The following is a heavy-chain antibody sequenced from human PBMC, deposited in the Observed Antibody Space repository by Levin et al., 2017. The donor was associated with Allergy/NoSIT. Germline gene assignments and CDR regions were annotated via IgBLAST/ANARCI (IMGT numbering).Heavy chain of an antibody. CDR3: ARDRTITTTGETYFYGMDV. CDR1: GGSISGYY. Sequence: PGGSLRLSCTVSGGSISGYYWSWIRQPPGKGLEWIGYIYYSGSTKYNPSLKSRVTISVDTSKNQFSLKLNSVTAADTAVYYCARDRTITTTGETYFYGMDVWGQGTTVTVSS. CDR2: IYYSGST. J-gene: IGHJ6*02. D-gene: IGHD7-27*01. V-gene: IGHV4-59*01.